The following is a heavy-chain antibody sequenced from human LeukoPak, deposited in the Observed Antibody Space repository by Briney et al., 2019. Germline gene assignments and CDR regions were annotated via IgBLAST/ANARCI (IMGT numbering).Heavy chain of an antibody. CDR3: ARGDSPRPWLRPHHWFDP. D-gene: IGHD5-12*01. J-gene: IGHJ5*02. CDR2: VSYSGST. Sequence: PSETLSLTCTVSGGSISSGDYYWSWIRQPPGKGLEWIGYVSYSGSTNYNPSLKSRVTISLYTSKNQFSLILNSVTAAGTAVYYCARGDSPRPWLRPHHWFDPWGQGTLVTVSS. V-gene: IGHV4-61*08. CDR1: GGSISSGDYY.